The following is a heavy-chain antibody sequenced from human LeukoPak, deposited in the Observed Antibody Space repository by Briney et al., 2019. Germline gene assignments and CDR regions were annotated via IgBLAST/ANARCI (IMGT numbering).Heavy chain of an antibody. D-gene: IGHD3-10*01. CDR1: GGSISGYY. CDR3: ARDIWFGELLNAFNI. V-gene: IGHV4-59*01. CDR2: IYYSGST. J-gene: IGHJ3*02. Sequence: SKTLSLTCSVSGGSISGYYWSRIRQPPGKGLEWLGYIYYSGSTTYNPSLKSRVTISVDTSKNQFSLKLSSVTAADTAVYYCARDIWFGELLNAFNIWGQGTMVTVSS.